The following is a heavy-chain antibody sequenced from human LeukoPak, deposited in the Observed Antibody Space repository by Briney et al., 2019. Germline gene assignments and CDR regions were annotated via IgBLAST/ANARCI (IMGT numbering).Heavy chain of an antibody. D-gene: IGHD1-26*01. J-gene: IGHJ4*02. CDR3: AKDTSDSGSFWYFDY. CDR1: GFTFSSYA. CDR2: IPYDGSNK. V-gene: IGHV3-30-3*01. Sequence: GGSLRLSCAASGFTFSSYAMHWVRQAPGKGLEWVAVIPYDGSNKYYADSVKGRFTISRDNSKNTLYLQMNSLRAEDTAVYYCAKDTSDSGSFWYFDYWGQGTLVTVSS.